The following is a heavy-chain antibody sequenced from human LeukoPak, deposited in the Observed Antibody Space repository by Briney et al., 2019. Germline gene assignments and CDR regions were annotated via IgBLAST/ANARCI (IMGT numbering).Heavy chain of an antibody. CDR1: GFTFSNYG. D-gene: IGHD1-26*01. J-gene: IGHJ6*03. V-gene: IGHV3-30*18. CDR2: ISYDGTKK. CDR3: AKAGTGGYYYMDV. Sequence: GGSLRLSCAASGFTFSNYGMLWVRQAPGKGLEWVALISYDGTKKYYGDSVKGRFTISRDNSKNILYLEMNSLTADDTAVYYCAKAGTGGYYYMDVWGKGTTVTVSS.